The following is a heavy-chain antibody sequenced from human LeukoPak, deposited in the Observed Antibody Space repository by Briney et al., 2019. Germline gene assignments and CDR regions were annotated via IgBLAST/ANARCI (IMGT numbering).Heavy chain of an antibody. V-gene: IGHV3-7*01. D-gene: IGHD6-13*01. Sequence: PGGSLRLYCAASGFTFSTYWMSWVRQPPGKGLEWVANIKHDGSEKYFVDSVKDRFTISRVNAKNSLYLQMNSLRAEDTAVYYCARVGTAEGTLEDYWGQGTLVTVSS. CDR2: IKHDGSEK. CDR1: GFTFSTYW. J-gene: IGHJ4*02. CDR3: ARVGTAEGTLEDY.